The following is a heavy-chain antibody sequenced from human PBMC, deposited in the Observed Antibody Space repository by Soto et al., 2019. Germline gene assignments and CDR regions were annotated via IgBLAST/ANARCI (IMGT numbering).Heavy chain of an antibody. CDR3: ARHAALNWFDP. CDR2: IYYSGST. Sequence: TQPLSYTVSGGYIRNIRYCWGWIRQPPGKGLEWIGSIYYSGSTDYNPSLKSRVTISVDTSKNQFSLKLSCVTAADTAVYYCARHAALNWFDPWGQGTLVTVSS. J-gene: IGHJ5*02. CDR1: GGYIRNIRYC. V-gene: IGHV4-39*01.